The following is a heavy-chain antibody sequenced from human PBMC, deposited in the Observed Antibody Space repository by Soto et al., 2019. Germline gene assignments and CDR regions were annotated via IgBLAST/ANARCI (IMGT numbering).Heavy chain of an antibody. CDR3: AREVGATGY. CDR1: GFTFNSHT. D-gene: IGHD1-26*01. V-gene: IGHV3-48*04. Sequence: EVQLVESVGGLVQPGGSLRLSCVASGFTFNSHTMNWVRQAPGKGLEWLSYISDSSSTIYYADSVKGRFTISRDNAKNSLYLQMNSLRADDTAVYYCAREVGATGYWGQGTLVTVSS. CDR2: ISDSSSTI. J-gene: IGHJ4*02.